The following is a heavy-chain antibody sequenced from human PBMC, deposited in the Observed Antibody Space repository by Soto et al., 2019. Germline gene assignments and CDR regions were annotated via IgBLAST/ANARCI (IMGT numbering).Heavy chain of an antibody. CDR3: AIMHSSPYFDY. J-gene: IGHJ4*02. CDR2: IYYSGST. Sequence: QVQLQESGPGLVKPSQTLSLTCTVSGGSISSGDYYWSWIRQPPGKGLEWIGSIYYSGSTYYIPSLKSRVTIAVDTSKNQFALKLNSVTAADTAVYYCAIMHSSPYFDYCGQGTLVTVSS. D-gene: IGHD6-13*01. V-gene: IGHV4-30-4*01. CDR1: GGSISSGDYY.